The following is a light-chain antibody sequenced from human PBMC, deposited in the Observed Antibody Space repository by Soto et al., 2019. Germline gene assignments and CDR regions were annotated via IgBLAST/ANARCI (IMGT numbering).Light chain of an antibody. J-gene: IGKJ4*01. V-gene: IGKV3D-15*01. CDR2: GAS. CDR1: QSVSTN. CDR3: QQYNEWPPLT. Sequence: EIVLTQSPDTLSLSPGERATLSCRASQSVSTNSLAWYQQRPGQAPRPLIYGASSRATGTPDRFSGTGSGTEFTLTISNLQSEDFAVYYCQQYNEWPPLTFGGGTKVDIK.